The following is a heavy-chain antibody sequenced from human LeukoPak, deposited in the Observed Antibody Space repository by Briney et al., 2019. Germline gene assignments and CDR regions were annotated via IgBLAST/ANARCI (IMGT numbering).Heavy chain of an antibody. Sequence: SETLSLTCAVYGGSFSGYYWSWIRQPPGKGLEWIGEINHSGSTNYNPSLKSRVTISVDTSKNQFSLKLSSVTAADTAVYYCARGTAYYDFWSGYGNGFDPWGQGTLVTVSS. CDR1: GGSFSGYY. CDR3: ARGTAYYDFWSGYGNGFDP. D-gene: IGHD3-3*01. V-gene: IGHV4-34*01. J-gene: IGHJ5*02. CDR2: INHSGST.